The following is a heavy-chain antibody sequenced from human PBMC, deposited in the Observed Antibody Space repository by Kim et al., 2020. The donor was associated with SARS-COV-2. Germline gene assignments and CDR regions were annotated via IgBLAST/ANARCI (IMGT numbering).Heavy chain of an antibody. D-gene: IGHD3-3*01. CDR2: IYTSGST. J-gene: IGHJ6*03. V-gene: IGHV4-4*07. CDR3: ARDGSYDFWSGYLYYYYYMDV. CDR1: GGSISSYY. Sequence: SETLSLTCTVSGGSISSYYWSWIRQPAGKGLEWIGRIYTSGSTNYNPSLKSRVTMSVDTSKNQFSLKLSSVTAADMAVYYCARDGSYDFWSGYLYYYYYMDVWGKGTTVTVSS.